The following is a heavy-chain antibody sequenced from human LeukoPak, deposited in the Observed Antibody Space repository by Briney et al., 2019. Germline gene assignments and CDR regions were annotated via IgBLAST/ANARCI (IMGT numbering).Heavy chain of an antibody. CDR3: ARDDPHYGSGSPEVY. V-gene: IGHV1-2*02. D-gene: IGHD3-10*01. Sequence: ASVKVSCKASGYTFTGYYMHWVRQAPGQGLEWMGWINPNSGGTNYAQKLQGRVTMTTDTSTSTAYMELRSLRSDDTAVYYCARDDPHYGSGSPEVYWGQGTLVTVSS. CDR1: GYTFTGYY. CDR2: INPNSGGT. J-gene: IGHJ4*02.